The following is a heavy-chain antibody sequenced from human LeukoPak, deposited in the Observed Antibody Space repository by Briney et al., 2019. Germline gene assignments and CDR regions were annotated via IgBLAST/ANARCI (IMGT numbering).Heavy chain of an antibody. CDR3: AREGYHDYGGAFDI. Sequence: SVKVSCKASGGTFSSYAISWVRQAPGQGPEWMGGIIPIFGTANYAQKFQGRVTITADESTSTAYMELSSLRSEDTAVYYCAREGYHDYGGAFDIWGQGTMVTVSS. D-gene: IGHD4-17*01. J-gene: IGHJ3*02. CDR2: IIPIFGTA. V-gene: IGHV1-69*13. CDR1: GGTFSSYA.